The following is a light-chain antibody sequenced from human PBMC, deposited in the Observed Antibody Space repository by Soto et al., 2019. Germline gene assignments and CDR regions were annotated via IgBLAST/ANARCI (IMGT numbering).Light chain of an antibody. V-gene: IGKV1-9*01. CDR3: QKYNSAPLT. CDR2: EAS. J-gene: IGKJ4*01. CDR1: HDISTF. Sequence: DIQLTQSPSLLSASIGDRVTITCRASHDISTFLAWYQQKPGKAPKLLIYEASTLQSGVPSRFSGSGSGTEFTLTISSLQPEDVAAYYCQKYNSAPLTFGGGTKVEIK.